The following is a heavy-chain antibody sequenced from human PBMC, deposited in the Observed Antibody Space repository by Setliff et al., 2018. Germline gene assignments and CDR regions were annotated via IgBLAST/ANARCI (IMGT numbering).Heavy chain of an antibody. CDR1: EFTFSTFA. V-gene: IGHV3-23*01. D-gene: IGHD3-9*01. J-gene: IGHJ4*02. CDR3: AKDTHYYSNTGYYCFNY. Sequence: PGGSLRLSCAASEFTFSTFAMNWVRQAPGKGLEWVSAISGNGGSTYYTDSVKGRFTISRDNSKNTLYLQMDSLRVEDTAVYSCAKDTHYYSNTGYYCFNYWGQGALVTVSS. CDR2: ISGNGGST.